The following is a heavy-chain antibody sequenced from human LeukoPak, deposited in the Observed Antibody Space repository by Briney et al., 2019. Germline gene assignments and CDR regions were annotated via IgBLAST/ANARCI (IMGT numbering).Heavy chain of an antibody. CDR3: ARKTVVGSYFDY. J-gene: IGHJ4*02. CDR2: IKQDGSDK. Sequence: XAXXXXTXSSYXMSWXRQAPXKGXEGVANIKQDGSDKYYVDSVKGRFTISRDNAKNSLYLQINSLRAEDTAVYYCARKTVVGSYFDYWGQGTPVTVSS. D-gene: IGHD4-23*01. CDR1: XXTXSSYX. V-gene: IGHV3-7*03.